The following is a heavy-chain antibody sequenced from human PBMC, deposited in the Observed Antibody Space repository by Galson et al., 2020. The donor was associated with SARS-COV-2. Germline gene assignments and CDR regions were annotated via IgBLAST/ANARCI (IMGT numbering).Heavy chain of an antibody. J-gene: IGHJ4*02. D-gene: IGHD3-22*01. CDR2: IWYDGSNK. CDR1: GFTLSSYG. CDR3: ATGYYYDSSGYQFDY. Sequence: GGSLRLSSAASGFTLSSYGMHWVRQAPVKGLEWVAVIWYDGSNKYYADSVKGRFTISRDNSKNTLYLQMNSLRAEDTAVYYCATGYYYDSSGYQFDYWGQGTLVTVSS. V-gene: IGHV3-33*01.